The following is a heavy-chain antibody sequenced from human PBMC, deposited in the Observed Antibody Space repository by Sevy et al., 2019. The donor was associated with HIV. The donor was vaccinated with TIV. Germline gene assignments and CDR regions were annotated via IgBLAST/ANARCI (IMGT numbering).Heavy chain of an antibody. D-gene: IGHD2-15*01. V-gene: IGHV3-74*01. CDR2: INSDGSST. CDR1: GFTFSGYW. CDR3: ARSGGYNKYDY. Sequence: GGSLRLSCAASGFTFSGYWMHWVRQAPGKGLVWVSLINSDGSSTNYADSVKGRFTISRDNAKNTLYLQINSLRAEDTAVYYCARSGGYNKYDYWGQGTLVTVSS. J-gene: IGHJ4*02.